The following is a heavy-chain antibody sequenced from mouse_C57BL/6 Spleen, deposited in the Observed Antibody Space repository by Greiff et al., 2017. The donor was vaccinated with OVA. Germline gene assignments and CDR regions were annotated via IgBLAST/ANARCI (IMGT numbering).Heavy chain of an antibody. CDR1: GYTFTSYW. J-gene: IGHJ3*01. V-gene: IGHV1-59*01. CDR2: IDPSDSYT. D-gene: IGHD1-1*01. CDR3: ARSRYYGSSYGFAY. Sequence: VQLQQPGAELVRPGTSVKLSCKASGYTFTSYWMHWVKQRPGQGLEWIGVIDPSDSYTNYNQKFKGKATLTVDTSSSTANMQLSSLTSEDSAVYYCARSRYYGSSYGFAYWGQGTLVTVSA.